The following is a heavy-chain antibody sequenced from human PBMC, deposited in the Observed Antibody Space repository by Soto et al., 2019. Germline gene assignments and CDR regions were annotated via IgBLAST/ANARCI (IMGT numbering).Heavy chain of an antibody. D-gene: IGHD5-18*01. J-gene: IGHJ3*02. Sequence: EVQLVESGGGLVQPGGSLRLSCAASGFTFSSHWMSWVRQAPGKRLEWVANIQQNGAEDQYSDSVKGRFTLSGDNAKNSLYRQMNSLTAAYTAVYYWAKRDGYSFDIRGQGTMVTVSS. CDR2: IQQNGAED. CDR1: GFTFSSHW. CDR3: AKRDGYSFDI. V-gene: IGHV3-7*01.